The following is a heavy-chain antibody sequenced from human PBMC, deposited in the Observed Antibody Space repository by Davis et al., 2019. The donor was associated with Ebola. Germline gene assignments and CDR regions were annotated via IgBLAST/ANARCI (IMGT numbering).Heavy chain of an antibody. CDR1: GVTFSSYW. D-gene: IGHD6-13*01. J-gene: IGHJ6*02. Sequence: GESLKISCAASGVTFSSYWMSWVRQAPGKGLEWVANIKQDGSEKYYVDSVKGRFTISRDNAKNSLYLQMNSLRDEDTAVYYCARVFPSSWSPGMDVWGQGTTVTVSS. CDR3: ARVFPSSWSPGMDV. CDR2: IKQDGSEK. V-gene: IGHV3-7*01.